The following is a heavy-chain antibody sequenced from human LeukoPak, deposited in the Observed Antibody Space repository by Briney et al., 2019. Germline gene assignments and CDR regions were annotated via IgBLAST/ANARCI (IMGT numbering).Heavy chain of an antibody. J-gene: IGHJ6*03. CDR3: ATGTRPPTFRNYVSIGYYYLDV. V-gene: IGHV1-69*05. Sequence: SVKVSCKASGGTFSSYAISWVRQAPGQGLDWMGGIIPIFGTANYAQKSQGRVTITTDESTSTAYMELSSLRSEDTAVYYCATGTRPPTFRNYVSIGYYYLDVWGKGTPVTVSS. CDR1: GGTFSSYA. CDR2: IIPIFGTA. D-gene: IGHD4-11*01.